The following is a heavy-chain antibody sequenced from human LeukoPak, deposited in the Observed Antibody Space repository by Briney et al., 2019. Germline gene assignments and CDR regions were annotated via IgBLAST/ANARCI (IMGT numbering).Heavy chain of an antibody. Sequence: GGSLRLSCAASGFTFSSYAMTWVRQAPGKGLEWVSAISGSGASTYYADSVKGRFTISRDNSKNTLHLQMSSLRAEDTAVYYRAKGIVNWGKSYFDYWGQGTLVTVSS. CDR2: ISGSGAST. CDR3: AKGIVNWGKSYFDY. J-gene: IGHJ4*02. D-gene: IGHD7-27*01. V-gene: IGHV3-23*01. CDR1: GFTFSSYA.